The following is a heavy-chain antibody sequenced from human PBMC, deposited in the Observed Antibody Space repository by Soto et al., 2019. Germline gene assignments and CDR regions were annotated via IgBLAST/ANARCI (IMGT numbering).Heavy chain of an antibody. J-gene: IGHJ4*01. D-gene: IGHD3-10*01. CDR2: INPNSGVT. CDR3: ARGGGNILAPLX. CDR1: GYTFTGYF. V-gene: IGHV1-2*07. Sequence: ASVKVSCKAAGYTFTGYFIHWVRQAPGEGLEWVGCINPNSGVTRYAPRFLGRVTITRDTSIRTAYMDLNNLRSYDTAVYFCARGGGNILAPLXWGPGTLLTVSX.